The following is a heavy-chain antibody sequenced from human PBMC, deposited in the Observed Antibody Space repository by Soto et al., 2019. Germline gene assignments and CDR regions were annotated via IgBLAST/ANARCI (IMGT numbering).Heavy chain of an antibody. J-gene: IGHJ3*02. D-gene: IGHD2-2*01. V-gene: IGHV4-59*01. CDR3: ARGGGYCSSTSCYAAGAFDI. CDR1: GGSISSYY. CDR2: IYYSGST. Sequence: SETLSLTCTVSGGSISSYYWSWIRQPPGKGLGWIGYIYYSGSTNYNPSLKSRVTISVDTSKNQFSLKLSSVTAADTTVYYCARGGGYCSSTSCYAAGAFDIWGQGTMVTVSS.